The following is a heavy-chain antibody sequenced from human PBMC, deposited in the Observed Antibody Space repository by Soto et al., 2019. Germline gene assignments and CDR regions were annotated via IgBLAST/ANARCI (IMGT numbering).Heavy chain of an antibody. Sequence: GGSLRLSCAASGFTFSSYAMSWVRQAPGKGLEWVSAISGSGGSTYYADSVKGRFTISRDNSKNTLDLQMNSLRAEDTAVYYCAKDLGEVLWFGELLLAGMDVWGQGTTVTVSS. CDR3: AKDLGEVLWFGELLLAGMDV. CDR2: ISGSGGST. CDR1: GFTFSSYA. V-gene: IGHV3-23*01. J-gene: IGHJ6*02. D-gene: IGHD3-10*01.